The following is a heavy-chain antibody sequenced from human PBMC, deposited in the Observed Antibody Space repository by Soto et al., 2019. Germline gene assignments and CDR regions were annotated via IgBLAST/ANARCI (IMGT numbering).Heavy chain of an antibody. V-gene: IGHV3-21*06. CDR2: ISISSSDR. Sequence: XGSLILSCAASGFTLRTYTMNWVRQAPGKGLEWVSSISISSSDRYYADSVRGRFTISRDNAKNALYLQMNSLRADDTAVYFCVRGMNPLFGGQGTLVTVSS. J-gene: IGHJ4*01. CDR1: GFTLRTYT. CDR3: VRGMNPLF.